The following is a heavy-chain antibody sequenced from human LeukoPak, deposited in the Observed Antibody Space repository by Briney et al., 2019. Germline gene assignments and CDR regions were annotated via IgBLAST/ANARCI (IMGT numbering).Heavy chain of an antibody. CDR2: IYYSGST. D-gene: IGHD6-19*01. V-gene: IGHV4-4*02. CDR1: GGSISSSNW. CDR3: AGRRGIAVAGTFWFDP. Sequence: PSETLSLTCAVSGGSISSSNWWSWVRQPPGKGLEWIGSIYYSGSTYYNPSLKSRVTISVDTSKNQFSLKLSSVTAADTAVYYCAGRRGIAVAGTFWFDPWGQGTLVTVSS. J-gene: IGHJ5*02.